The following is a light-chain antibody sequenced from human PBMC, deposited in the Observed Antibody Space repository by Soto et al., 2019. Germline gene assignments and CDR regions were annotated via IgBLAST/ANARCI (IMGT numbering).Light chain of an antibody. CDR1: QSISDW. CDR2: KAS. Sequence: DIQMTQSPSTLSASVGDRVTITCRASQSISDWLAWYQQKPGKAPKLLIYKASGLESGVPSRFSGSGSGTEFTITITSLQPDDFATYYCQQYNTYPITFDQGTRLEIK. J-gene: IGKJ5*01. V-gene: IGKV1-5*03. CDR3: QQYNTYPIT.